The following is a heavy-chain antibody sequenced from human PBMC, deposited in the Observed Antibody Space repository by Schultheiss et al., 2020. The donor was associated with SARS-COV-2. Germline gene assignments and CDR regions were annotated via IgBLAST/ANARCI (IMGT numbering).Heavy chain of an antibody. CDR3: ARVVETAGSFDY. D-gene: IGHD2-15*01. V-gene: IGHV3-66*02. CDR1: GFTVSSNY. J-gene: IGHJ4*02. CDR2: ISGSGGST. Sequence: GGSLRLSCAASGFTVSSNYMSWVRQAPGKGLEWVSAISGSGGSTYYADSVKGRFTISRDNSKNTLYLQMNSLRAEDTAVYYCARVVETAGSFDYWGQGTLVTVSS.